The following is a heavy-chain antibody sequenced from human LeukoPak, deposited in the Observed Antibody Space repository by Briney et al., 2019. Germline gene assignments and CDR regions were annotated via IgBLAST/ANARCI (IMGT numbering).Heavy chain of an antibody. V-gene: IGHV5-51*01. Sequence: GESLKISCKGSGYSFTSYWIGWVRQMPGKGLEWMGIIYPGDSDTRYSPSFQGQVTISADKSISTAYLQWSSLKASDTTMYYCARLGDSSSWYRYYYMDVWGKGTTVTVSS. J-gene: IGHJ6*03. CDR2: IYPGDSDT. CDR3: ARLGDSSSWYRYYYMDV. D-gene: IGHD6-13*01. CDR1: GYSFTSYW.